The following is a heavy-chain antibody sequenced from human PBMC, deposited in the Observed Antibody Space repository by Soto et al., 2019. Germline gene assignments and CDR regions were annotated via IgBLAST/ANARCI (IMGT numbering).Heavy chain of an antibody. CDR2: IIPIFGTA. CDR1: GGTFSSYA. J-gene: IGHJ6*02. Sequence: PSVKVSCKASGGTFSSYAISWVRQAPGQGLEGMGGIIPIFGTANYAQKFQGRVTITADESTSTAYMELSSLRSEDTAVYYCARGNFMVRGVAGPYYYYGMDVWGQGTTVTVSS. D-gene: IGHD3-10*01. CDR3: ARGNFMVRGVAGPYYYYGMDV. V-gene: IGHV1-69*01.